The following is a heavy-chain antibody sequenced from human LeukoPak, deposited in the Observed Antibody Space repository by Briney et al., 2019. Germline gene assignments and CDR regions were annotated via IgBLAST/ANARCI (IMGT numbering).Heavy chain of an antibody. CDR1: GGSFSGYY. V-gene: IGHV4-34*01. J-gene: IGHJ5*02. CDR3: TEDPQSGYTSGWYVGWFDP. Sequence: PSETLSLTCAHHGGSFSGYYWSWIRQPPGKGLEWIGEINHSGSTNYNPPLKRRVTTSLETSKNQFSLKLSSVTAADTALYYFTEDPQSGYTSGWYVGWFDPWGQGTLVTVSS. CDR2: INHSGST. D-gene: IGHD6-19*01.